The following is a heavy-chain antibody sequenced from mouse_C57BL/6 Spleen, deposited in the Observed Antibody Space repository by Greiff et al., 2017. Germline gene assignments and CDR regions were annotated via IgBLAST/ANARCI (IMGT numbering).Heavy chain of an antibody. CDR2: IDPSDSYT. CDR1: GYTFTSYW. J-gene: IGHJ2*01. V-gene: IGHV1-69*01. CDR3: ARRGVITTVVETYYFDY. Sequence: QVQLKQPGAELVMPGASVKLSCKASGYTFTSYWMHWVKQRPGQGLEWIGEIDPSDSYTNYNQKFKGKSTLTVDKSSSTAYMQLSSLTSEDSAVYYCARRGVITTVVETYYFDYWGQGTTLTVSS. D-gene: IGHD1-1*01.